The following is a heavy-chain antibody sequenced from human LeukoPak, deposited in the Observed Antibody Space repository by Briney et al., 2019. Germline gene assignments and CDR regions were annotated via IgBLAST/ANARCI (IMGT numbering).Heavy chain of an antibody. D-gene: IGHD3-3*01. CDR1: GGSISSGSYY. Sequence: SETLSLTCTVSGGSISSGSYYWSWIRQPAGKGLEWIGRIYTSGSTNYNPSLKSRVTISVDTSKNQFSLKLSSVTAADTAVYYCARDWLTNISVLRFLEWLPSYFDYWGQGTLVTVSS. CDR2: IYTSGST. CDR3: ARDWLTNISVLRFLEWLPSYFDY. J-gene: IGHJ4*02. V-gene: IGHV4-61*02.